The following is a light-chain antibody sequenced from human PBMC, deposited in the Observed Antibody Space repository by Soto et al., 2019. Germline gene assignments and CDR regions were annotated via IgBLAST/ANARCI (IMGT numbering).Light chain of an antibody. V-gene: IGKV1-17*01. CDR3: LQYTSYPWT. CDR2: AAS. J-gene: IGKJ1*01. Sequence: DIQVTQSPSSLTASVGDRVTITCRASQGIRNDLNWYQQKPGKAPKRLIYAASTLHSGVPLRFSGRGSGTEFTLTISSLQPEDFATYFCLQYTSYPWTFGQGTKVEIK. CDR1: QGIRND.